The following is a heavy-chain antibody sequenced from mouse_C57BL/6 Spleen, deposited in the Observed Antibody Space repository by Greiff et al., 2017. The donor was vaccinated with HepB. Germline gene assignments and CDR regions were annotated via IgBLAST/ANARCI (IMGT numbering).Heavy chain of an antibody. CDR3: ARRHYGRSSFDY. J-gene: IGHJ2*01. CDR1: GYTFTSYW. V-gene: IGHV1-61*01. Sequence: QVQLQQPGAELVRPGSSVKLSCKASGYTFTSYWMDWVKQRPGQGLEWIGNIYPSDSETHYNQKFKDKATLTVDKSSSTAYMQLSRLTSEDSAVYYCARRHYGRSSFDYWGQGTTLTVSS. CDR2: IYPSDSET. D-gene: IGHD1-1*01.